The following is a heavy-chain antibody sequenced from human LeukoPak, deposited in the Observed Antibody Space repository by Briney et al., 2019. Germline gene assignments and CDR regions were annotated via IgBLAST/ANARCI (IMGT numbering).Heavy chain of an antibody. CDR1: GFTFSSYA. Sequence: GGSLRLSCAASGFTFSSYAMSWVRQAPGKGLEWGSAISGSGGSTYYADSVKGRFTISRDNSKNTLYLQMNSLRAEDTAVYYCARAPQEPDLTGYGMDVWGQGTTVTVSS. CDR2: ISGSGGST. J-gene: IGHJ6*02. D-gene: IGHD3-9*01. V-gene: IGHV3-23*01. CDR3: ARAPQEPDLTGYGMDV.